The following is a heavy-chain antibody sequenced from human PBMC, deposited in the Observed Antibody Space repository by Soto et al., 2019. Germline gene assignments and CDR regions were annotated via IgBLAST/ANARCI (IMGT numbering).Heavy chain of an antibody. V-gene: IGHV3-30*18. CDR2: ISYDGSYK. D-gene: IGHD3-16*01. CDR1: GFTFRSYA. Sequence: QAQLVESGGSVVQPGRSLRLSCVVSGFTFRSYAMHWVRQAPGKGLEWVAVISYDGSYKSYVDSVEGRFTISRDNSKHTLNLQMKSLKTEDTAVYSCAKEFGQGPYYFYGMDVWSQGTTVTVSS. CDR3: AKEFGQGPYYFYGMDV. J-gene: IGHJ6*02.